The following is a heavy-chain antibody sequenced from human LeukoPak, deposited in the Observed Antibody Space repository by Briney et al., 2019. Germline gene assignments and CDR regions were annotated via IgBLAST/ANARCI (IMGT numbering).Heavy chain of an antibody. Sequence: GESLKISCKGSGYSFTSYRISWVRQMPGKGLNWMGRIDPSDSYTNYSPSFQGHVTISADKSISTAYLQWSSLKASDTAMYYCASGSSTIWSEWAPRDGDAFDIWGQGTMVTVSS. CDR2: IDPSDSYT. V-gene: IGHV5-10-1*01. J-gene: IGHJ3*02. D-gene: IGHD2-2*01. CDR1: GYSFTSYR. CDR3: ASGSSTIWSEWAPRDGDAFDI.